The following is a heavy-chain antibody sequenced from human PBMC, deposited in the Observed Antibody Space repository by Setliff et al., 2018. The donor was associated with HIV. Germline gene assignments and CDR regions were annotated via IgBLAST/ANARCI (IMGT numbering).Heavy chain of an antibody. Sequence: SVKVSCKASGGPFTSYNIMWVRQAPGQGLEWMGRIISILGIPNYAHKFQGRVTITADKSTRTSYMELSSLRSEDTAVYYCAKTAFYDTSGLPDPWGQGTLVTVSS. CDR2: IISILGIP. CDR3: AKTAFYDTSGLPDP. CDR1: GGPFTSYN. J-gene: IGHJ5*02. V-gene: IGHV1-69*02. D-gene: IGHD3-22*01.